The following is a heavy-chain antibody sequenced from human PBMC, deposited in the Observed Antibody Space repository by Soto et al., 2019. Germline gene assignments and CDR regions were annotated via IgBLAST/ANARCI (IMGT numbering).Heavy chain of an antibody. CDR3: ATKGYSGYNYYFDY. D-gene: IGHD5-12*01. CDR2: FDPEDGET. J-gene: IGHJ4*02. V-gene: IGHV1-24*01. CDR1: GYTLTELS. Sequence: ASVKVSCKVSGYTLTELSMHWARQAPGKGLEWMGGFDPEDGETIYAQKFQGRVTMTEDTSTDTAYMELSSLRSEDTAVYYCATKGYSGYNYYFDYWGQGTLVTVSS.